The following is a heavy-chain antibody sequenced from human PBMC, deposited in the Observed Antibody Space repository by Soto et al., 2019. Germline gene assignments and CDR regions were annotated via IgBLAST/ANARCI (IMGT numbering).Heavy chain of an antibody. J-gene: IGHJ4*02. V-gene: IGHV4-30-2*01. CDR2: IHQTGIT. CDR1: GGSISSGGYS. Sequence: QLQLQESGSGLVKPSQTLSLTCAVSGGSISSGGYSWSWIRQPPGKGLEWIGYIHQTGITYYNPSLKGRVAISLDRSNNQCSLNLSSVTAADAAVYFCARDRKESNYFDYWGQGTLVTVSS. CDR3: ARDRKESNYFDY.